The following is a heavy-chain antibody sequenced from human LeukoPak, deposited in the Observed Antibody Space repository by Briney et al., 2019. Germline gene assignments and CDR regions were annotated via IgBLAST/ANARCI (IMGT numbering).Heavy chain of an antibody. Sequence: GASVKVSCKASGGTFSSYAISWVRQAPGQGLEWMGGIIPIFGTANYAQKFQGRVTITTDESTSTAYMELSSLRSEDTAVYYCVRDMSSIAARRDYYYMDVWGKGTTVTVSS. CDR1: GGTFSSYA. D-gene: IGHD6-6*01. CDR2: IIPIFGTA. V-gene: IGHV1-69*05. J-gene: IGHJ6*03. CDR3: VRDMSSIAARRDYYYMDV.